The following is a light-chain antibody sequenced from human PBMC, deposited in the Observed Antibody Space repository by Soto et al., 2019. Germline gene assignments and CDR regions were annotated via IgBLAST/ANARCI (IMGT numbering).Light chain of an antibody. V-gene: IGLV2-23*02. CDR2: EVS. CDR1: SIDVGTYKL. J-gene: IGLJ1*01. CDR3: CSYAGSNTLYV. Sequence: QSVLTQAAYVSGSPGQSISISSNGASIDVGTYKLVSWYQQHPGKAPKLMIYEVSKRPSGVSNRFSGSKSGNTASLTISGLQAEDEADYYCCSYAGSNTLYVFGTGTKVTAL.